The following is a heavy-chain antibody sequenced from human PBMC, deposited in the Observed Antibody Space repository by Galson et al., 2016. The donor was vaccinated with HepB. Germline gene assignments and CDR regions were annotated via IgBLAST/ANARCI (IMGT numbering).Heavy chain of an antibody. D-gene: IGHD2-21*02. V-gene: IGHV4-59*12. CDR1: GGSISSYY. J-gene: IGHJ6*04. Sequence: SETLSLTCTVSGGSISSYYCHCVRQSPGKGLEWIGYVPYGGGANYNPSLKSRVTISADSSNKQFSLKMIAVTAADTGVYFCARARVTAGDYGLDVWGEGTMVTVSS. CDR3: ARARVTAGDYGLDV. CDR2: VPYGGGA.